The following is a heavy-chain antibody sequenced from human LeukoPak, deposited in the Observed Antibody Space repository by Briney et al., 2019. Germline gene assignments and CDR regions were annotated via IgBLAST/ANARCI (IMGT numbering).Heavy chain of an antibody. CDR2: IIPIFGTA. J-gene: IGHJ4*02. Sequence: GASVKVSCKASGGTLSNYAISWVRQAPGQGLEWMGGIIPIFGTANYAQKFQGRVTITADKSTSTAYMELSSLRSEDTAVYYCARGGGSGYDAPADYWGQGTLVTVSS. V-gene: IGHV1-69*06. CDR1: GGTLSNYA. D-gene: IGHD5-12*01. CDR3: ARGGGSGYDAPADY.